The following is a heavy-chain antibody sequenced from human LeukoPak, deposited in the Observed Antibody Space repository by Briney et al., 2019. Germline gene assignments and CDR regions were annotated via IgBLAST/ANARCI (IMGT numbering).Heavy chain of an antibody. Sequence: ASVKVSCKASGYTFTSYAMHWVRQAPGQRLEWMGWISAYNGNTNSAQKLQGRVTMTTDTSTSTAYMELRSLRSDDTAVYYCARGDPTGDVYYYMDVWGKGTTVTVSS. V-gene: IGHV1-18*01. CDR1: GYTFTSYA. CDR2: ISAYNGNT. D-gene: IGHD7-27*01. CDR3: ARGDPTGDVYYYMDV. J-gene: IGHJ6*03.